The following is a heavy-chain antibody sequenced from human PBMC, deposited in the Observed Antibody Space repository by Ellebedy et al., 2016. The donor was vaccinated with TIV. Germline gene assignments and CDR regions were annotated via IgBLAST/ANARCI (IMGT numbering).Heavy chain of an antibody. CDR3: ARDDPVVGKGKAYYYYAMDV. CDR2: ISYDGSNK. CDR1: GFTFSSYG. J-gene: IGHJ6*02. V-gene: IGHV3-30*03. D-gene: IGHD6-19*01. Sequence: GESLKISCAASGFTFSSYGMHWVRQAPGKGLEWVAIISYDGSNKYYADSVKGRFTISRDNSKNTLYLQMNSLRSEDAAVYYCARDDPVVGKGKAYYYYAMDVWGQGTTVTVSS.